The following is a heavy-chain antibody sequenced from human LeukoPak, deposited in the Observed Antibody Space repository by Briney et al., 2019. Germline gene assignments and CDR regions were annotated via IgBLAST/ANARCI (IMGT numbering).Heavy chain of an antibody. CDR2: IYYSGST. CDR3: ARDSGTGRYGGYLHFDY. CDR1: GGSISSGDYY. D-gene: IGHD5-12*01. V-gene: IGHV4-30-4*08. J-gene: IGHJ4*02. Sequence: TSETLSLTCTVSGGSISSGDYYWSWIRQPPGKGLEWIGYIYYSGSTYYNPSLKSRVTISVDTSKNQFSLKLSSVTAADTAVYYCARDSGTGRYGGYLHFDYWGQGTLVTVSS.